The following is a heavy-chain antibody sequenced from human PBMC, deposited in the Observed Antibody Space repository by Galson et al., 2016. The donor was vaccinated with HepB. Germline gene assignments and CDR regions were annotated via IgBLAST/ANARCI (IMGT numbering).Heavy chain of an antibody. Sequence: SLRLSCAASGFTFSTYSMDWVRQAPGKGLEWVSSISSSSSYIYYADSVKGRFTISRDNAKNSLYLQMNRLRVEDTAVYYCARVSGSWKAFDYWGQGTLVAVSS. CDR2: ISSSSSYI. V-gene: IGHV3-21*01. CDR1: GFTFSTYS. D-gene: IGHD1-1*01. CDR3: ARVSGSWKAFDY. J-gene: IGHJ4*02.